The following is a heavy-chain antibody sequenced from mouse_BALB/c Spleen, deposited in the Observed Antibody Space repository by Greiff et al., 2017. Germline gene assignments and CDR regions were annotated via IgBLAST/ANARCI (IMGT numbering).Heavy chain of an antibody. J-gene: IGHJ3*01. Sequence: EVKVVESGGDLVKPGGSLKLSCAASGFTFSSYGMSWVRQTPDKRLEWVATISSGGSYTYYPDSVKGRFTISRDNAKNTLYLQMSSLKSEDTAMYYCARNGGYDSFAYWGQGTLVTVSA. V-gene: IGHV5-6*01. CDR2: ISSGGSYT. D-gene: IGHD2-2*01. CDR1: GFTFSSYG. CDR3: ARNGGYDSFAY.